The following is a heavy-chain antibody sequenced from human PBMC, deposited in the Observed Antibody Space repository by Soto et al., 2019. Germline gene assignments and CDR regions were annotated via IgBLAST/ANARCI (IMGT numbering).Heavy chain of an antibody. CDR3: TREAGSIFGAYESNFDY. V-gene: IGHV3-49*03. Sequence: GGSLRLSCTASGFTFGDYAMSWFRQAPGKGLEWVGFIRSKAYGGTTEYAASVKGRFTISRDDSKSIAYLQMNSLKTEDTAVYYCTREAGSIFGAYESNFDYWGQGTLVTVSS. CDR1: GFTFGDYA. CDR2: IRSKAYGGTT. J-gene: IGHJ4*02. D-gene: IGHD3-3*01.